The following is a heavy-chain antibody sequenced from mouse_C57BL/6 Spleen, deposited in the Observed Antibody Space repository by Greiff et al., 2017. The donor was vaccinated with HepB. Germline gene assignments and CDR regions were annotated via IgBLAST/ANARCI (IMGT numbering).Heavy chain of an antibody. Sequence: EVQLQQSRPELVKPGASVKISCKASGYTFTDYYMNWVKQSHGKSLEWIGDINPNNGGTSYNQKFKGKATLTVDKSSSTAYMELRSLTSEDSAVYYCARYRDYDGFDYWGQGTTLTVSS. D-gene: IGHD2-4*01. J-gene: IGHJ2*01. V-gene: IGHV1-26*01. CDR3: ARYRDYDGFDY. CDR2: INPNNGGT. CDR1: GYTFTDYY.